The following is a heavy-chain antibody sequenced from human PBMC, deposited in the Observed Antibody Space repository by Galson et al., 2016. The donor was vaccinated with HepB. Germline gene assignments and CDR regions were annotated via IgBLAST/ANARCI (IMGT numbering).Heavy chain of an antibody. D-gene: IGHD3-10*01. V-gene: IGHV3-7*03. CDR3: VTYYYGLGMEY. CDR1: GITVSSNY. Sequence: SLRLSCAASGITVSSNYMSWVRQAPGKGLEWVANIQQTGVEKYYHDSVMGRFTISRDNAKDSLYLQMNSLRVEDTAVYYCVTYYYGLGMEYWGRGIPVTVSS. CDR2: IQQTGVEK. J-gene: IGHJ4*02.